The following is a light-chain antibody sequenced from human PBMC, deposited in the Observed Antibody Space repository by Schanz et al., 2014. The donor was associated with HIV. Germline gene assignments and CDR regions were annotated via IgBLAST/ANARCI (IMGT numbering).Light chain of an antibody. CDR2: DVN. V-gene: IGLV2-14*01. Sequence: SALTQPPSASGSRGQSVTISCPGTSSDVGHYDYLSWYQQHPGKAPKLMIYDVNIRPSGVSNRFSGSKSGNTASLTISGLQAEDEADYYCNSYTRTSTPVFGGGTKLTVL. J-gene: IGLJ2*01. CDR1: SSDVGHYDY. CDR3: NSYTRTSTPV.